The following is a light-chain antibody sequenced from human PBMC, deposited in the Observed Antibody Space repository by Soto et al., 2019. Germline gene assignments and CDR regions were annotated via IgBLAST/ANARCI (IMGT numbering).Light chain of an antibody. Sequence: SVLPQPASGTGSPGQSITISCTGTSSVVGSYNLVSWYQQHPGKAPKLMIYEGSKRPSGVSNRFSGSKSGNTASLTISGLQAEGEADYYCCSYAGSSLYVFGAGTKVTVL. CDR2: EGS. J-gene: IGLJ1*01. CDR1: SSVVGSYNL. CDR3: CSYAGSSLYV. V-gene: IGLV2-23*01.